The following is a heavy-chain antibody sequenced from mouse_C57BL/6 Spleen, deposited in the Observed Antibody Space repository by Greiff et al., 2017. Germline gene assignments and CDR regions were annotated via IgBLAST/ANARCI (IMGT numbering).Heavy chain of an antibody. Sequence: EVQLVESGGGLVQPKGSLKLSCAASGFSFNTYAMNWVRQAPGKGLEWVARIRSKSNNYATYYADSVKDRFTISRDDSESMLYLQMNNLKTEDTAMYYCVRPHDGYFAWFAYWGQGTLVTVSA. V-gene: IGHV10-1*01. D-gene: IGHD2-3*01. CDR3: VRPHDGYFAWFAY. J-gene: IGHJ3*01. CDR2: IRSKSNNYAT. CDR1: GFSFNTYA.